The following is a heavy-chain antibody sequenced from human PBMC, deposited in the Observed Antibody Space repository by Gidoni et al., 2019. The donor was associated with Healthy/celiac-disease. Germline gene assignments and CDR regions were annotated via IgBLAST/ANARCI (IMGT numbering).Heavy chain of an antibody. CDR2: ISAYNGNT. CDR1: GYTFTSYG. CDR3: ARSEWLNLPDY. V-gene: IGHV1-18*04. D-gene: IGHD5-12*01. Sequence: QVQLVQSGAEVKPPVASVNVSCKASGYTFTSYGISWVRQAPGQGLEWMGWISAYNGNTNDAQKLQGRVTMTTDTYTSTAYMELRSLRSDDTAVYYCARSEWLNLPDYWGQGTLVTVSS. J-gene: IGHJ4*02.